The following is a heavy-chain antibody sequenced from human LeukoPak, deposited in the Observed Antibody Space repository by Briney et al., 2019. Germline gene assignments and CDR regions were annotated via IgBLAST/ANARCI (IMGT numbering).Heavy chain of an antibody. D-gene: IGHD1-14*01. Sequence: ASVKVSCKASGYTFTSYGISWVRQAPGQGLEWMGWISAYNGNTNYAQKLQGRVTMTTDTSTSTAYMELSSLRSEDTAVYYCARDHTESSRYHYYYYMDVWGKGTTVTVSS. V-gene: IGHV1-18*01. CDR3: ARDHTESSRYHYYYYMDV. CDR1: GYTFTSYG. CDR2: ISAYNGNT. J-gene: IGHJ6*03.